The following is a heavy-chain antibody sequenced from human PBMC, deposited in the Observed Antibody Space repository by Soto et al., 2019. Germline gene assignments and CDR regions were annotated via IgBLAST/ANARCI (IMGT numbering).Heavy chain of an antibody. CDR1: GYTFTSYV. D-gene: IGHD6-13*01. Sequence: ASVKVSCKASGYTFTSYVMHWVRQAPGQRLEWMGWINAGNGNTKYSQKFQGRVTITRDTSASTAYMELSSLRSEDTAVYYCARRAAAGRVDYWGQGTLVTVSS. CDR2: INAGNGNT. J-gene: IGHJ4*02. CDR3: ARRAAAGRVDY. V-gene: IGHV1-3*01.